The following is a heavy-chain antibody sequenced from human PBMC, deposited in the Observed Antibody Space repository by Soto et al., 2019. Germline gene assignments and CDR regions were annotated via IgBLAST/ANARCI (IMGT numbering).Heavy chain of an antibody. D-gene: IGHD3-22*01. CDR2: IKASGGST. CDR1: GYTFTSYY. Sequence: QVQLVQSGAEVKKPGASVKVSCKASGYTFTSYYMHWVRQAPGQGLEWMGIIKASGGSTSYAQKFQSRVTMTRDTSTSTVYMELSSLRSEDTAVYYCARDAGGARYYYDSSGYYSAEYFQHWGQGTLVTVSS. J-gene: IGHJ1*01. CDR3: ARDAGGARYYYDSSGYYSAEYFQH. V-gene: IGHV1-46*01.